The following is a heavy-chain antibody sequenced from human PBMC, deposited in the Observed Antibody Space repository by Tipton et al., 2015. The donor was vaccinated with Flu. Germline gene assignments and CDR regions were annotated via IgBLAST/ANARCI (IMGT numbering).Heavy chain of an antibody. V-gene: IGHV4-38-2*02. CDR2: LHRSGNT. CDR1: GDSIGYPYY. Sequence: TLSLTCSVSGDSIGYPYYWGWIRQAPGKGPEWIGNLHRSGNTYHNPSLKSRVTMSVDTSKNQFSLKLSSVTAADTAVYYCAREGSYPSNFDYWGQGTLVTVSS. CDR3: AREGSYPSNFDY. D-gene: IGHD1-26*01. J-gene: IGHJ4*02.